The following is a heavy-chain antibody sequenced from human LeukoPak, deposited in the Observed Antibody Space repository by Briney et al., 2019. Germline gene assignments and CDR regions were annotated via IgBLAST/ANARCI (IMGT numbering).Heavy chain of an antibody. CDR3: ARLSLKVLEWSPTKGKETHYFDY. CDR1: GGPINSNIYY. V-gene: IGHV4-39*07. Sequence: PSETLSLTCNVSGGPINSNIYYWAWVRQPPGKGLEWIGSIYHSGSTNYNPSLKSRVTILEDKSKNQFSLKLSSVTAADTAVYYCARLSLKVLEWSPTKGKETHYFDYWGQGTLVTVSS. D-gene: IGHD3-3*01. J-gene: IGHJ4*02. CDR2: IYHSGST.